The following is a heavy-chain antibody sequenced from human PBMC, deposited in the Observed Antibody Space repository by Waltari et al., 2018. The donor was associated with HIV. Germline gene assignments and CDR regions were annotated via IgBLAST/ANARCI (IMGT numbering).Heavy chain of an antibody. CDR3: ATGVRYYGP. J-gene: IGHJ5*02. D-gene: IGHD3-10*01. CDR2: IYPDDPT. Sequence: AESGGRLIQPGGSLGLSCTASNFSVSGKHVTWIRQAPGGSLEWVAGIYPDDPTHYADSVSGRFTISRAKSRTTVLLLMNGLFVDDTATYFCATGVRYYGPWGQGTRVTVSS. V-gene: IGHV3-53*01. CDR1: NFSVSGKH.